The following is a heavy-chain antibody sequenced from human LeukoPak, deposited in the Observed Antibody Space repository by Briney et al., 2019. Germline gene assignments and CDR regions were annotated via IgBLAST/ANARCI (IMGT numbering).Heavy chain of an antibody. J-gene: IGHJ4*02. V-gene: IGHV3-9*01. CDR3: ASILRYGY. Sequence: GGSLRLSCAASGFTFDDYAMHWVRQAPGKGLEWVSGISWNSGSIGYADSVKGRFTISRDNAKNSLYLQMNSLRSEDTAVYYCASILRYGYWGQGTLVTVSS. D-gene: IGHD6-6*01. CDR1: GFTFDDYA. CDR2: ISWNSGSI.